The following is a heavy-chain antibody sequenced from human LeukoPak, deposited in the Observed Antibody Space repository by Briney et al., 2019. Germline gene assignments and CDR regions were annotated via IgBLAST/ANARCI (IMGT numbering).Heavy chain of an antibody. CDR2: INPNSGGT. V-gene: IGHV1-2*02. CDR3: ARLAVAGTSY. CDR1: GYTFTGYY. Sequence: ASVKVSCKTSGYTFTGYYMHWVRQAPGQGLEWMGWINPNSGGTNYAQKFQGRVTMTRDTSISTAYMELSRLRSDDTAVYYCARLAVAGTSYWGQGTLVTVSS. D-gene: IGHD6-19*01. J-gene: IGHJ4*02.